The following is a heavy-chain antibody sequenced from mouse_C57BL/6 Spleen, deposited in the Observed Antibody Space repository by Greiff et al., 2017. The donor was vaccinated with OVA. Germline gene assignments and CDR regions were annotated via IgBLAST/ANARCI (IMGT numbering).Heavy chain of an antibody. D-gene: IGHD1-1*01. CDR3: ARGNYGSSPWFAY. CDR2: ISYSGST. CDR1: GYSITSDY. J-gene: IGHJ3*01. V-gene: IGHV3-8*01. Sequence: EVQLQQSGPGLAKPSQTLSLTCSVTGYSITSDYWNWIRQFPGNKLEYMGYISYSGSTYYNPSLKSRISITRDTSKNQYYLQVNSVTTEDTATYYGARGNYGSSPWFAYWGQGTLVTVSA.